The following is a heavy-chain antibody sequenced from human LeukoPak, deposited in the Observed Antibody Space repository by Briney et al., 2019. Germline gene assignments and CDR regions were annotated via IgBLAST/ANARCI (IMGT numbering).Heavy chain of an antibody. CDR3: ARERNYDFWSGYYTGAFDI. V-gene: IGHV4-59*01. D-gene: IGHD3-3*01. Sequence: PSETLSLTCTLSGGSISSYYRSWIRQPPGKGLEWIGYIYYSGSTNYNPSLKSRVTISVDMSKNQFSLKLSSVTAADTAVYYCARERNYDFWSGYYTGAFDIWGQGTMVTVST. CDR1: GGSISSYY. J-gene: IGHJ3*02. CDR2: IYYSGST.